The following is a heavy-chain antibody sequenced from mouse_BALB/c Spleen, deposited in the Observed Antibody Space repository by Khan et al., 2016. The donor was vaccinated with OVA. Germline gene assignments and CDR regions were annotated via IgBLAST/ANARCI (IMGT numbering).Heavy chain of an antibody. D-gene: IGHD2-14*01. J-gene: IGHJ2*01. Sequence: VQLQQSGPELVKPGASVKMSCKASVYTFTSYVIHWVKQKPGQGLEWIGYIYPYNDDTKYNEKFKGKATLTSDKSSSTAYMELRSLTAEDSAVYYCARNYRYDGYFDFWGQGTTLTVAS. CDR2: IYPYNDDT. CDR3: ARNYRYDGYFDF. V-gene: IGHV1S136*01. CDR1: VYTFTSYV.